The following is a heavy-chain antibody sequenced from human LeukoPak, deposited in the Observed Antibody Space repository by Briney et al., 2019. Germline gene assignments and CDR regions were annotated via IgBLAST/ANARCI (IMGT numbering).Heavy chain of an antibody. Sequence: LETLSLTCAVSVGSLGSYYWSWIRQPPGKGREWWGDMCYSGSANYHPSLKSRVTISVDTSKNQFSLKLSSVTAADTAVYYCARAGIVPKYYDFWSGQYYYYYMDVWGKGTTVTVSS. CDR2: MCYSGSA. D-gene: IGHD3-3*01. J-gene: IGHJ6*03. V-gene: IGHV4-59*01. CDR3: ARAGIVPKYYDFWSGQYYYYYMDV. CDR1: VGSLGSYY.